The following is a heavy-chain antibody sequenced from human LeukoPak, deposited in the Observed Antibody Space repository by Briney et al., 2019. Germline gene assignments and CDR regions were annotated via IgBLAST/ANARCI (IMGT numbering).Heavy chain of an antibody. Sequence: SETLSLTCTVSGGSISSYYWSWIRQPPGKGLEWIGYIYYSGSTNYNPSLKSRVTISVDTSKNQFSLKLSSVTAADTAVYYCARVRFRYCSGGSCYGGYFQHWGQGTLVTVSS. CDR1: GGSISSYY. CDR3: ARVRFRYCSGGSCYGGYFQH. J-gene: IGHJ1*01. V-gene: IGHV4-59*08. CDR2: IYYSGST. D-gene: IGHD2-15*01.